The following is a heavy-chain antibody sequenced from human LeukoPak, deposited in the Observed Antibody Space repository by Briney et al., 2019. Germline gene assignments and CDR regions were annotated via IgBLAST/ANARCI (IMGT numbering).Heavy chain of an antibody. D-gene: IGHD3-22*01. CDR3: ARDYYDSSGYYVPGSFDY. CDR1: GGTFSSYA. CDR2: ISAYNGNT. V-gene: IGHV1-18*01. Sequence: ASVKVSCKTSGGTFSSYAITWVRQAPGQGLEWMGWISAYNGNTNYAQKLQGRVTMTTDTSTSTAYMELRSLRSDDTAVYYCARDYYDSSGYYVPGSFDYWGQGTLVTVSS. J-gene: IGHJ4*02.